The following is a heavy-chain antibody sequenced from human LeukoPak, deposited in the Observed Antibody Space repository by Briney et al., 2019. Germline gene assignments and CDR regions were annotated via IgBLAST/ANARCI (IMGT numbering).Heavy chain of an antibody. CDR1: GYTFTSYA. Sequence: ASVKVSCKASGYTFTSYAISWVRQAPGQGLEWMGRISAYNGNTNYAQKLQGRVTMTTDTSTSTAYMELRSLRSDDTAVYYCARDQLERYYYYYGMDVWGQGTTVTVSS. CDR2: ISAYNGNT. V-gene: IGHV1-18*01. J-gene: IGHJ6*02. CDR3: ARDQLERYYYYYGMDV. D-gene: IGHD6-13*01.